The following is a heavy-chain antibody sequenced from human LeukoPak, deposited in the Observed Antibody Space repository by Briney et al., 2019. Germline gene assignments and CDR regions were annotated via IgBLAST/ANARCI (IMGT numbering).Heavy chain of an antibody. CDR2: IYHSGST. Sequence: PSQTLSVTCAVSGGSISSGGYSWSWIRQPPGKGLEWIGYIYHSGSTYYNPSLKSRVTISVDRSKNQFSLKLSSVTAADTAVYYCARGVTPVYFDYWGQGTLVTVSS. CDR3: ARGVTPVYFDY. J-gene: IGHJ4*02. V-gene: IGHV4-30-2*01. CDR1: GGSISSGGYS. D-gene: IGHD5-18*01.